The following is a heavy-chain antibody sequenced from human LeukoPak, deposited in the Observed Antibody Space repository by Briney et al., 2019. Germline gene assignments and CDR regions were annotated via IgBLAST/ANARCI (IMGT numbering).Heavy chain of an antibody. CDR1: GGTFSSYT. V-gene: IGHV1-69*05. CDR3: ARVSAWDGVTPHYMDV. CDR2: IIPIFGTA. Sequence: SVKVSCKASGGTFSSYTISWVRQAPGQGLEWMGGIIPIFGTANYAQKFQGRVTITTDESTSTAYMELSSLRSEDTAVYYCARVSAWDGVTPHYMDVWGKGTTVTVSS. D-gene: IGHD5-18*01. J-gene: IGHJ6*03.